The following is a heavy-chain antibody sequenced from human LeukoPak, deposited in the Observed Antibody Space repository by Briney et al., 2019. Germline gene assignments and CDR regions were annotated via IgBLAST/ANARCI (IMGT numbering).Heavy chain of an antibody. Sequence: GGSLRLSCAASGFTFSSYGMHWVRQAPGKGQEWVAVIWYDGSNKYYADSVKGRFTISRDNSKNTLYLQMNSLRAEDTAVYYCARGLKVSSSHLDGMDVCGQGTTVTVSS. V-gene: IGHV3-33*01. D-gene: IGHD6-13*01. CDR2: IWYDGSNK. CDR1: GFTFSSYG. J-gene: IGHJ6*02. CDR3: ARGLKVSSSHLDGMDV.